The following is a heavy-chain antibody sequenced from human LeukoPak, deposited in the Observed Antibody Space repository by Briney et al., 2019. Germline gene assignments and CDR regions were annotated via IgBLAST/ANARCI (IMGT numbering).Heavy chain of an antibody. CDR1: GFTFSSYA. J-gene: IGHJ4*02. CDR3: AKDYDSSGYYILDY. D-gene: IGHD3-22*01. Sequence: PGGSLRLSCAASGFTFSSYAMSWVRQAPGKGLQWVSGISGSGETAYYADSVKGRFTIFRDNSKNTLYLQMNSLRAEDTAVYYCAKDYDSSGYYILDYWGQGTLVTVSS. V-gene: IGHV3-23*01. CDR2: ISGSGETA.